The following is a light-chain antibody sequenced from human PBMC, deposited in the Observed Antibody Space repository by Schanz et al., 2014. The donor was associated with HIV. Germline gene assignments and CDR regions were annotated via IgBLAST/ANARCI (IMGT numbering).Light chain of an antibody. J-gene: IGLJ1*01. Sequence: QSVLTQPPSVSGAPGQRVTISCTGSSSNIGSVYDVHWSQQLPGTAPKHLIFANSDRPSGVPDRFSGSKSGNTASLTISGLQAEDEADYYCAAWDEGLNGLVFGTGTKLTVL. CDR3: AAWDEGLNGLV. CDR2: ANS. V-gene: IGLV1-40*01. CDR1: SSNIGSVYD.